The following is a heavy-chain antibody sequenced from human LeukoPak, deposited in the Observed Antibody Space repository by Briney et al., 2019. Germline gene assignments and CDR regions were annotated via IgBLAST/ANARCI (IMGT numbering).Heavy chain of an antibody. D-gene: IGHD6-19*01. Sequence: SVKVSGKPAGGTFTSYAISWVRQAPGQGLEWMGGIIPIFGTANYAQKFQGRVTITADKYTSTAYMELSSLRSEDTAVYYCARDRGIAVAGTGDFDYWGQGTVVTVSS. CDR1: GGTFTSYA. J-gene: IGHJ4*02. CDR3: ARDRGIAVAGTGDFDY. V-gene: IGHV1-69*06. CDR2: IIPIFGTA.